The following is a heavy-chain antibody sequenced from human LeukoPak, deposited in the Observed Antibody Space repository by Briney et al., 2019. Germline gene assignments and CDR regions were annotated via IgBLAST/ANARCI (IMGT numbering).Heavy chain of an antibody. Sequence: GGSLRLSCAASGFTFSTYAMTWVRQAPGKGLEWVSGISTSGDRTYYADSVNGRFTISRDNSKNPLYLQMNSLRAEDTAEYYCARSAVGTSCCTAVDYWGQGTLVTVSS. CDR3: ARSAVGTSCCTAVDY. J-gene: IGHJ4*02. CDR2: ISTSGDRT. CDR1: GFTFSTYA. V-gene: IGHV3-23*01. D-gene: IGHD1-26*01.